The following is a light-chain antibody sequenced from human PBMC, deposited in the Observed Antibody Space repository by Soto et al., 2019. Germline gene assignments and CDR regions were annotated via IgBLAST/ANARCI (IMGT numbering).Light chain of an antibody. J-gene: IGKJ3*01. V-gene: IGKV3-15*01. CDR2: VAV. CDR1: QSVSSN. Sequence: EIVMTQTPATLSVSPGERATLSCRAGQSVSSNLAWYQQKPGQAPRLLIYVAVSRATGVPARFSGSGFATEFTLTISSLQSEDFAVYYCQQYETWPPRFTFGPGTKVDIK. CDR3: QQYETWPPRFT.